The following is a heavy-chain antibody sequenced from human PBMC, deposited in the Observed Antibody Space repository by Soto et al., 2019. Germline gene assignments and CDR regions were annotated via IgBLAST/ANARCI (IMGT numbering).Heavy chain of an antibody. CDR3: AKDLALRSPAVVHFDY. D-gene: IGHD3-3*01. J-gene: IGHJ4*02. Sequence: GGSLRLSCAASGFTVSSYAMSWVRQAPGKGLEWVSAISGSGGSTYYADSVKGRFTISKDNSKNTLYLQMNSLRAEDTAVYYCAKDLALRSPAVVHFDYWGQGTLVTVSS. V-gene: IGHV3-23*01. CDR1: GFTVSSYA. CDR2: ISGSGGST.